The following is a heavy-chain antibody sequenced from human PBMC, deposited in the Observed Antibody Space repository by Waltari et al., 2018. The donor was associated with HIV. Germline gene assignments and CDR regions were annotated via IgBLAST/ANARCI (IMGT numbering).Heavy chain of an antibody. J-gene: IGHJ6*02. Sequence: QVQLQESGPGLVKPSETLSITCAVSDYSISSGYYWGWIRQPPGKGLGWIGSIYHSGSTYYTPTLKSRLTISVDTSKNQFSLKLSSVTAAVTAVYYCARERGGYDILTGYWEVDVWGQGTTVTVSS. CDR3: ARERGGYDILTGYWEVDV. V-gene: IGHV4-38-2*02. CDR1: DYSISSGYY. D-gene: IGHD3-9*01. CDR2: IYHSGST.